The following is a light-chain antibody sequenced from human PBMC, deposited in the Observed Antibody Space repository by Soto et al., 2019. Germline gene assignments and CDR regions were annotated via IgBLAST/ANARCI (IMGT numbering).Light chain of an antibody. CDR2: GAS. V-gene: IGKV1-33*01. CDR1: QDMNNY. Sequence: DIQMTQSPASLSASVGDRVTITCQASQDMNNYLNWFQQKPVKAPKLLIYGASNLETGVPSRFSGSGSGTDFTFTISSLQPEDISIYYFQQYDDVPITFGQGTRLQIK. CDR3: QQYDDVPIT. J-gene: IGKJ5*01.